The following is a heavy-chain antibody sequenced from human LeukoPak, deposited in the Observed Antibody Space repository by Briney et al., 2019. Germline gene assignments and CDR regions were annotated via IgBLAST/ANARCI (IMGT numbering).Heavy chain of an antibody. CDR3: AKDPYMDV. Sequence: GRSLRLSCAASGFSFEDDTMHWVRQGPGKGLEWVSGISWNSGTIGYADSVKGRFTISRDNAKDSLYLQMNSLRPEDTALYYCAKDPYMDVWGKGTTVTVSS. V-gene: IGHV3-9*01. CDR2: ISWNSGTI. J-gene: IGHJ6*03. CDR1: GFSFEDDT.